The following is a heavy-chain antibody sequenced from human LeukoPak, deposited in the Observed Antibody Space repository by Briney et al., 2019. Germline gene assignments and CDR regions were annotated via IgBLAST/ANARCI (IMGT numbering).Heavy chain of an antibody. CDR1: GGSISSSSYY. J-gene: IGHJ4*02. V-gene: IGHV4-39*01. CDR3: ARLSSWYSSFDY. CDR2: IYYSGST. D-gene: IGHD6-13*01. Sequence: SETLSLTCTVSGGSISSSSYYWGWIRQPPGKGLEWIGSIYYSGSTYYNPSLKSRVTISVDTSKNQFFLKLSSVTAADTAVYYCARLSSWYSSFDYWGQGTLVTVSS.